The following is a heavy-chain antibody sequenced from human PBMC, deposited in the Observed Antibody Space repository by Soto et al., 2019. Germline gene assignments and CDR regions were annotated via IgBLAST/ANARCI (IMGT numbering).Heavy chain of an antibody. D-gene: IGHD3-10*01. CDR2: LYFTGRT. CDR3: ARRLARGVIGWFDP. CDR1: GASITSGTYY. J-gene: IGHJ5*02. Sequence: SETLSLTCTVSGASITSGTYYWCWIRQPPGKGLEWIGSLYFTGRTYYSPSLKSRVTISVDTSRTHFSLNLTSVTAADTAVYYCARRLARGVIGWFDPWGQGTLVTVSS. V-gene: IGHV4-39*02.